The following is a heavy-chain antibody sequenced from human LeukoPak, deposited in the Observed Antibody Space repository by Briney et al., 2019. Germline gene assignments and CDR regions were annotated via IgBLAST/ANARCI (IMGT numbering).Heavy chain of an antibody. CDR1: GFTFRRYA. J-gene: IGHJ3*02. Sequence: GGSLRLSCADSGFTFRRYAMRWVRQAPGKGMEWDSAISGSGGSTYYADSVKGRFTISRENSKKTLYMQMNRLRAEETGVYYGAKSPVLVPQYQLLFTAFDIWGQGTMLTVSS. D-gene: IGHD2-2*01. CDR2: ISGSGGST. CDR3: AKSPVLVPQYQLLFTAFDI. V-gene: IGHV3-23*01.